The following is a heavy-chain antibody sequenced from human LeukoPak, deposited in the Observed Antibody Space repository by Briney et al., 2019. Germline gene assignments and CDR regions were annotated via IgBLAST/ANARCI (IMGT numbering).Heavy chain of an antibody. CDR1: GYSFTSYW. CDR2: IYPGDSDT. D-gene: IGHD1-26*01. Sequence: GESLKISCKGSGYSFTSYWIGWVRQMPGKGLEWMGIIYPGDSDTRYSPSFQGQVTISADKPISTAYLQWSSLKASDTAMYYCARERGIVGATTAYNWFDPWGQGTLVTASS. V-gene: IGHV5-51*04. CDR3: ARERGIVGATTAYNWFDP. J-gene: IGHJ5*02.